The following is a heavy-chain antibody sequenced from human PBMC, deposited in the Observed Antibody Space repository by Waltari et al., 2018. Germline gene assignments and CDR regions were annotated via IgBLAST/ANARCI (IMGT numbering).Heavy chain of an antibody. V-gene: IGHV4-59*01. J-gene: IGHJ2*01. D-gene: IGHD2-21*02. CDR1: GGSISSYY. CDR3: ARVKVEHIGVVTAIDYWYFDL. Sequence: QVQLQESGPGLVKPSETLSLTCTVSGGSISSYYWSWIRQPPGKGLGWIGYIYYRGITNSNPSLKSRVTITVDTSKNQFSLKLSSVTAADTAVYYCARVKVEHIGVVTAIDYWYFDLWGRGTLVTVSS. CDR2: IYYRGIT.